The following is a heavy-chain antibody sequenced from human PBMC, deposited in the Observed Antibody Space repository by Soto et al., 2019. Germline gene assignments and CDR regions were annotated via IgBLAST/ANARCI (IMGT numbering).Heavy chain of an antibody. CDR3: ARELRVVASYYGMDV. CDR1: GVSISTYY. J-gene: IGHJ6*02. V-gene: IGHV4-4*07. Sequence: QVQLQESGPGLVKPSSTLAPTCTVSGVSISTYYWSCIRQPAGKGLEWIGRRYANGRTNYYPSLKRRVTLSVDTSKNQFSLKRSSVTAADTAVYYCARELRVVASYYGMDVWGQGTTVPVSS. CDR2: RYANGRT. D-gene: IGHD2-15*01.